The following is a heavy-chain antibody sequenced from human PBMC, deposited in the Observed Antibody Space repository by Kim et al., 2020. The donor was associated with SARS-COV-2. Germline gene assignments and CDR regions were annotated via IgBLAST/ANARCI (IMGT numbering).Heavy chain of an antibody. D-gene: IGHD1-7*01. Sequence: SVKGRFTVSGDSSKNTLYLQMNGLRDEDTAVYYCGRDVFKPNSYYSGMDVWGQGTTVTVSS. V-gene: IGHV3-53*01. CDR3: GRDVFKPNSYYSGMDV. J-gene: IGHJ6*02.